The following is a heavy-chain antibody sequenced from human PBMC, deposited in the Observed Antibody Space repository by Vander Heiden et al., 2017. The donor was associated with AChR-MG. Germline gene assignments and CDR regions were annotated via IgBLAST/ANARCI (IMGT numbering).Heavy chain of an antibody. J-gene: IGHJ6*02. Sequence: QLQLQESGPGLVKPSETLSLTCTVSGGSIRHSNYYWGWIRQPPGKGLEWIGSIYYSGSTYYNPSLRSRVTMFVDTSKNQFSLKLRSVTAADTAVYYCATDVPGPSGMDVWGQGTTVTVS. D-gene: IGHD2-2*01. CDR3: ATDVPGPSGMDV. CDR2: IYYSGST. CDR1: GGSIRHSNYY. V-gene: IGHV4-39*01.